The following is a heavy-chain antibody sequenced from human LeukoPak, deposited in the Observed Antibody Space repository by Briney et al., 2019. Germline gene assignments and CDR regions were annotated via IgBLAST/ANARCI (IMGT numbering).Heavy chain of an antibody. J-gene: IGHJ4*02. CDR2: ISSSSSYI. D-gene: IGHD6-13*01. V-gene: IGHV3-21*01. CDR3: AGSPPGYSSSRYNNDY. CDR1: GFTLSSYC. Sequence: GRSLSLSCVVSGFTLSSYCMNWVRQAPGKGLEWVGSISSSSSYIYYADSEKGRLTNSRDNAKNSLYQQMNSLRAEDTAVYDCAGSPPGYSSSRYNNDYWGQGTLVTVSS.